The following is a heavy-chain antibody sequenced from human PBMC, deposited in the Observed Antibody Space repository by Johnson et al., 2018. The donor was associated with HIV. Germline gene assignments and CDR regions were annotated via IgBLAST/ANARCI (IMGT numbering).Heavy chain of an antibody. CDR1: GFRFSSSW. CDR3: AKVGSGWYDPHDAFDI. D-gene: IGHD6-19*01. CDR2: INSDGGST. Sequence: MLLVESGGGLVQPGGSLRLSCTASGFRFSSSWMHWVRQAPGKGLVWVSRINSDGGSTAYADSVKGRFTISRENTKDTLSLQMNSLRAEDTAVYYCAKVGSGWYDPHDAFDIWGQGTMVTVSS. V-gene: IGHV3-74*03. J-gene: IGHJ3*02.